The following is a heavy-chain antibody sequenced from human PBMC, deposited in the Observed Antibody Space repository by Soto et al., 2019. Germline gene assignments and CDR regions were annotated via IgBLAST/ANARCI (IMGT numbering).Heavy chain of an antibody. Sequence: EFQVLQSGGGLVQPGGSLTLSCAASGFPFSSTDMTWVRQAPGKGLEWVSTIDGSGGTTYYPDSVKGRFTTSRDNSTNTVFLQMNSLRADDTALYFCAKNSGWFNTWGQGALVTVSS. D-gene: IGHD3-10*01. V-gene: IGHV3-23*01. J-gene: IGHJ5*02. CDR1: GFPFSSTD. CDR2: IDGSGGTT. CDR3: AKNSGWFNT.